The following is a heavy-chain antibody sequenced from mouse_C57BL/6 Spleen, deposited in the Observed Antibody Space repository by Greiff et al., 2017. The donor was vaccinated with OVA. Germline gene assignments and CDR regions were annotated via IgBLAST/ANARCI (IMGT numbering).Heavy chain of an antibody. D-gene: IGHD2-1*01. V-gene: IGHV1-50*01. Sequence: QVQLQQPGAELVQPGASVKLSCKASGYTFTSYWMQWVKQRPGQGLEWIGEIDPSASYTNYNQKFKGKATLTVDTSSSTAYMQLSSLTSEDSAVYYCAYGNYFDYWGQGTTLTVSS. CDR2: IDPSASYT. CDR3: AYGNYFDY. J-gene: IGHJ2*01. CDR1: GYTFTSYW.